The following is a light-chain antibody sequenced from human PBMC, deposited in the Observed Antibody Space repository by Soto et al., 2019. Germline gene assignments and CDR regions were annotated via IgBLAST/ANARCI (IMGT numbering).Light chain of an antibody. CDR1: QDISNY. J-gene: IGKJ5*01. V-gene: IGKV1-17*02. Sequence: DIQMTQSPSSLSASVGDRVTITCQASQDISNYLNWYQQKPGKAPNLLIFDASTLESGVPSRFSGSGSGTEFTLTINNLQPEDFATYYCLQHNSYSITFGQGTRLEIK. CDR2: DAS. CDR3: LQHNSYSIT.